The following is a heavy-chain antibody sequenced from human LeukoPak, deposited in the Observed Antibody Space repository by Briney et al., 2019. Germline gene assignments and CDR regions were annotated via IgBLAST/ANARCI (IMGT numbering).Heavy chain of an antibody. J-gene: IGHJ4*02. CDR2: INHSGST. Sequence: SETLSLTCAVYGGSFSGYYWSWIRQPPGKGLEWIGEINHSGSTNYNPSLKSRVTMSVDASKNQFSLKLSSVTAADTAVYYCARGRRGSYRYYFDYWGQGTLVTASS. CDR3: ARGRRGSYRYYFDY. CDR1: GGSFSGYY. V-gene: IGHV4-34*01. D-gene: IGHD3-16*02.